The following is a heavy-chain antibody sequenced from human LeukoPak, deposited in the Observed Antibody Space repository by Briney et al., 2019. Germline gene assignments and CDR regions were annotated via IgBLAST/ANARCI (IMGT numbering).Heavy chain of an antibody. D-gene: IGHD2-21*02. CDR2: INSGGST. Sequence: PGGSLRLSCAASGFTVSSNYMSWVRQAPGKGLEWVSVINSGGSTHYADSVKGRFTISRDNSKNTVYLQMNSLRAEDTAVHYCARVCGGDCRDAFDIWGQGTMVTVSS. V-gene: IGHV3-53*01. CDR3: ARVCGGDCRDAFDI. J-gene: IGHJ3*02. CDR1: GFTVSSNY.